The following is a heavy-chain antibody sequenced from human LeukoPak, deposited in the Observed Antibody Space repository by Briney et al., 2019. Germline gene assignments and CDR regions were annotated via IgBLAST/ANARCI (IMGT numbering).Heavy chain of an antibody. Sequence: SETLSLTCTVSGGSISSYYWSWIRQPPGKGLEWIGYIYYSGSTNYNPSLKSRATMSVDTSKNQFSLKLSSVTAADTAVYYCARDAQYCSSTSCYYLADWGQGTLVTVSS. CDR1: GGSISSYY. CDR2: IYYSGST. V-gene: IGHV4-59*01. D-gene: IGHD2-2*01. CDR3: ARDAQYCSSTSCYYLAD. J-gene: IGHJ4*02.